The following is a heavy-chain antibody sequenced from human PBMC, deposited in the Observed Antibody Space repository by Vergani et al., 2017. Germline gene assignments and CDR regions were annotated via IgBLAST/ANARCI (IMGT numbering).Heavy chain of an antibody. CDR1: GFSFSGYW. V-gene: IGHV3-74*02. CDR2: IKSDGSIT. D-gene: IGHD2-2*02. J-gene: IGHJ4*02. Sequence: EVQLVESGGGLVKPGGSLRLSCEGSGFSFSGYWMHWVRQSPEKGLVWVSRIKSDGSITNYADSVKGRFTISRDNAKNTLYLQMNSLRAEDTAVYYCAKVHCSSTSCYNDEEDYFDYWGQGTLVTVSS. CDR3: AKVHCSSTSCYNDEEDYFDY.